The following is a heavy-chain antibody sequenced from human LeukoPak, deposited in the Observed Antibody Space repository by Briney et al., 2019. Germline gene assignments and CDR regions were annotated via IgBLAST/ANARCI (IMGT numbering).Heavy chain of an antibody. CDR3: ARQAGSDYYDSSGYYEAYFDY. D-gene: IGHD3-22*01. CDR2: IYYSGST. J-gene: IGHJ4*02. Sequence: TSETLSLTCTVSGGSISSYYWSWIRQPPGKGLEWIGYIYYSGSTNYNPSLKSRVTISVDTSKNQFSLKLSSVTAADTAVYYCARQAGSDYYDSSGYYEAYFDYWGQGTLVTVSS. V-gene: IGHV4-59*08. CDR1: GGSISSYY.